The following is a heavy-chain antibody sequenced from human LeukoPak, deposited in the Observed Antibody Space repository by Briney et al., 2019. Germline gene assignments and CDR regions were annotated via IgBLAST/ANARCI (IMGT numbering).Heavy chain of an antibody. CDR3: ARDRILTGYYTFDY. CDR1: GGSISSYY. D-gene: IGHD3-9*01. CDR2: IYTSGST. V-gene: IGHV4-4*07. J-gene: IGHJ4*02. Sequence: SETLSLTCTVSGGSISSYYWSCIRQPAGKGLEWIGRIYTSGSTNYKPSLKSRVTMSVDTSKNQFSLKLSSVTAADTAVYYCARDRILTGYYTFDYWGQGNLGTVSS.